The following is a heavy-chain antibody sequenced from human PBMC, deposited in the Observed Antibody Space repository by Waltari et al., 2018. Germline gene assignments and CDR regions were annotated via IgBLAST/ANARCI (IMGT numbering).Heavy chain of an antibody. CDR2: INHSGST. CDR1: GGSFSGYY. Sequence: VRLDQWGTDLVEPWETLSLTCAVYGGSFSGYYWSWIRQPPGKGLEWIGEINHSGSTNYNPSLKSRVTISVDTSKNQFSLKLSSVTAADTAVYYCAGGYYFDYWGQGTLVTVSS. J-gene: IGHJ4*02. CDR3: AGGYYFDY. V-gene: IGHV4-34*01.